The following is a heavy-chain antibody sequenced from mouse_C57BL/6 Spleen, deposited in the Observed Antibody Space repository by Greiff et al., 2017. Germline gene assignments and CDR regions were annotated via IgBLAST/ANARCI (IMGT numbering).Heavy chain of an antibody. J-gene: IGHJ2*01. CDR1: GFTFTDSY. Sequence: EVQLMESGGGLVQPGGSLSLSCAASGFTFTDSYMSWVRQPPGQALEWFGFIRNKANGYTTESSASVKGRFTISRDNSQSILYLQMNALTAEDTATYYCTRHNYDGNYFDYWGQGTTLTVSS. D-gene: IGHD2-1*01. CDR3: TRHNYDGNYFDY. CDR2: IRNKANGYTT. V-gene: IGHV7-3*01.